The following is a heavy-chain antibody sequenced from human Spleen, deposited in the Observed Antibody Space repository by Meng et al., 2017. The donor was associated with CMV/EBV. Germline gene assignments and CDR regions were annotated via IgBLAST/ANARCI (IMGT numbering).Heavy chain of an antibody. Sequence: GESLKISCAASGFTFSSYEMTWVRQAPGKGLEWVSVIYSGGGRTYYADSVKGRFTISRDNSKNSLYLQMDSLRAEDTAVYYCAKDRIYSSNWYGYPDYWGQGTLVTVSS. CDR3: AKDRIYSSNWYGYPDY. V-gene: IGHV3-23*03. D-gene: IGHD6-13*01. CDR1: GFTFSSYE. CDR2: IYSGGGRT. J-gene: IGHJ4*02.